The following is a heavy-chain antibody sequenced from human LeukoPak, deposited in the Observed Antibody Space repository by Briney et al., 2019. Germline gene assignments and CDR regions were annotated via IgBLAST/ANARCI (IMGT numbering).Heavy chain of an antibody. CDR1: GFTVSSSY. D-gene: IGHD3-3*01. V-gene: IGHV3-66*01. CDR2: IYSGGST. CDR3: ARDRSGYANDAFDF. J-gene: IGHJ3*01. Sequence: GGSLRLSCAASGFTVSSSYMSWVRQAPGKGLEWVSVIYSGGSTYYADSVKGRFTISRDNSKNTMFLQMNSLRAEDTAVYHCARDRSGYANDAFDFWGQGTMVTVSS.